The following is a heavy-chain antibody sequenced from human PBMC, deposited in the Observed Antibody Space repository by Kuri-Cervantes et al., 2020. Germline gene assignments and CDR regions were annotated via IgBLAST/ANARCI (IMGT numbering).Heavy chain of an antibody. J-gene: IGHJ6*02. D-gene: IGHD3-10*01. CDR3: ARDRRYYYGSGSYSVDV. Sequence: SETLSLTCTVSGGSVSSGSYYWSWIRQPPGKGLEWIGYIYYSGSTYYNPSLKSRVTISVDTSKNQFSLKLSSVTAADTAVYYCARDRRYYYGSGSYSVDVWGQGTTVTVSS. CDR1: GGSVSSGSYY. V-gene: IGHV4-30-4*08. CDR2: IYYSGST.